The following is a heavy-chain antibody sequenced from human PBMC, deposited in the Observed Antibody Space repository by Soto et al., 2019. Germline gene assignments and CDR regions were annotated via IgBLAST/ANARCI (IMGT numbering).Heavy chain of an antibody. D-gene: IGHD2-21*01. CDR3: TRGDWGVRFDN. CDR2: IYYSGST. CDR1: GGSISSYY. V-gene: IGHV4-59*08. Sequence: PSETLSLTCTVSGGSISSYYWSWIRQPPGKGLEWIGYIYYSGSTNYNPSLKSRVTISVDTSKNQFSLKLSSVTAADTAVYYCTRGDWGVRFDNWGRRTLVTVSS. J-gene: IGHJ4*02.